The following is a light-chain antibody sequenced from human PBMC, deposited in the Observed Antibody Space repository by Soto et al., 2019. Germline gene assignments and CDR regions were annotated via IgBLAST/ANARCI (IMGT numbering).Light chain of an antibody. CDR3: QQYNNWPPTWT. V-gene: IGKV3-15*01. Sequence: EVVLTQSPGTLSLSPGARAPLSCRASQSVSSNLAWYQQKPGQAPRLLIYGASTRATGIPARFSGSGSGTEFTLTISRLQSEDFAVYYCQQYNNWPPTWTFGQGTKVDIK. CDR2: GAS. CDR1: QSVSSN. J-gene: IGKJ1*01.